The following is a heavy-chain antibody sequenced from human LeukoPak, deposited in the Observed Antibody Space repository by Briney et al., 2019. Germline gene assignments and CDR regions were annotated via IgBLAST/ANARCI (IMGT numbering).Heavy chain of an antibody. D-gene: IGHD5-12*01. CDR3: ARDRSSYEYYFDH. CDR1: GFTFSNYA. J-gene: IGHJ4*02. Sequence: GRSLRLSCAASGFTFSNYAMHWVRQAPGKGLEWVAVISYYGSNKYYADSVKGRFTISRDNSKNTLYLQMNSLRAEDTAVFYCARDRSSYEYYFDHWGQGTLVTVSS. V-gene: IGHV3-30-3*01. CDR2: ISYYGSNK.